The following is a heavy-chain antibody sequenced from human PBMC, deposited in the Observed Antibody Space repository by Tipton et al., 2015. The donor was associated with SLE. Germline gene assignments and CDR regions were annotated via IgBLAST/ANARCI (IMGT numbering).Heavy chain of an antibody. CDR3: ARDIGIIGAGVTPLDY. D-gene: IGHD3-10*01. J-gene: IGHJ4*02. CDR1: GVSISSTSYY. V-gene: IGHV4-39*07. CDR2: IYYNGDT. Sequence: GLVKPSETLSLTCTVSGVSISSTSYYWGWIRQPPGKGLEWIGSIYYNGDTYYNPSLKSRVTISLDTVKNQFSLKVNSVTAADTAVYFCARDIGIIGAGVTPLDYWGQGTQVIVSS.